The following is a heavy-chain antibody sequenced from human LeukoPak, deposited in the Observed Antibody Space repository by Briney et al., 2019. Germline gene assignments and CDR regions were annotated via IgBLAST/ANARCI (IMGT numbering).Heavy chain of an antibody. CDR3: ARDGWAAAGTDYYYYMDV. J-gene: IGHJ6*03. CDR2: INPNSGGT. V-gene: IGHV1-2*02. Sequence: ASVKVSCKASGYTFTGYYMHWVRQAPGQGLEWMGWINPNSGGTNYAQKFQGRVTMTRDTSISTAYMELSRLRSDDTAVYYCARDGWAAAGTDYYYYMDVWGKGTTVTISS. CDR1: GYTFTGYY. D-gene: IGHD6-13*01.